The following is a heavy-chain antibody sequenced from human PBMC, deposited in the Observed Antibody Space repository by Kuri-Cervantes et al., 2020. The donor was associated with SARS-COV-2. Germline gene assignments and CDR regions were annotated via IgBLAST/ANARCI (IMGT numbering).Heavy chain of an antibody. CDR2: ISSSSSTI. V-gene: IGHV3-48*01. Sequence: GGSLTLSCAASGFTFSSYSMNWVRQAPGKGLEWVSYISSSSSTIYYADSVKGRFTISRDNAKNSLYLQMNSLRAEDTAVYYCARDVPDYWGQGTLVTVSS. CDR1: GFTFSSYS. J-gene: IGHJ4*02. CDR3: ARDVPDY.